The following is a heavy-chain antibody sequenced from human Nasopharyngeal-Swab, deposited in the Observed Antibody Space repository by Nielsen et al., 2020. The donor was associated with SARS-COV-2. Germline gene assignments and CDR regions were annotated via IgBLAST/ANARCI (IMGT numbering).Heavy chain of an antibody. Sequence: SVKVSCKASGDAFSRFGISWVRQAPGQGLEWMGGIIPAFGTPTYAQDSAQDLQGRVTISADEFTSTTYMELSSLRSEDTAVYYCARGKGTSYYYYYGMDVWGQGTTVTVSS. J-gene: IGHJ6*02. CDR2: IIPAFGTP. V-gene: IGHV1-69*13. CDR3: ARGKGTSYYYYYGMDV. CDR1: GDAFSRFG. D-gene: IGHD1/OR15-1a*01.